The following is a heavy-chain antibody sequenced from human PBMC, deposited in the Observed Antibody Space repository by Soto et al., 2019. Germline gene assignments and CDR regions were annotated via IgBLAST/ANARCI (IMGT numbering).Heavy chain of an antibody. Sequence: GGSLRLSCAASGFTFSSYSMNWVRQAPGKGLEWVSSISSSSSYIYYADSVKGRFTISRDNAKNSLYLQMNSLRAEDTAVYYCARVNSQDYYYYGMDVWGQGTTVTVSS. J-gene: IGHJ6*02. D-gene: IGHD1-1*01. V-gene: IGHV3-21*01. CDR3: ARVNSQDYYYYGMDV. CDR1: GFTFSSYS. CDR2: ISSSSSYI.